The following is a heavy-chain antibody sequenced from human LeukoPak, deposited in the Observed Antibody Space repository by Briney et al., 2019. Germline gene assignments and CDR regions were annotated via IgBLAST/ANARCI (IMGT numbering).Heavy chain of an antibody. V-gene: IGHV3-48*02. CDR3: ARVGDGHSVNYVDN. CDR1: VFTSRNYG. Sequence: PGGSLRLSCAPPVFTSRNYGMDSVPHALGKGLEWVSYISFSTTTVYYADSAKRRFTVSRDNGKHSVYLQMNTLRDENTAMYYCARVGDGHSVNYVDNWGQGTLVTVSS. CDR2: ISFSTTTV. D-gene: IGHD5-24*01. J-gene: IGHJ4*02.